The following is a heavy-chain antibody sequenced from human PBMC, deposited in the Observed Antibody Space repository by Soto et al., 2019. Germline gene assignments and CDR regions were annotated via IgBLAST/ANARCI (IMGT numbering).Heavy chain of an antibody. V-gene: IGHV1-8*01. Sequence: GASVKVSCKASGYTFTSYDINWVRQATGQGLEWMGWMNPNSGNTGYAQKFQGRVTMTRNTSISTAYMELSSLRSEDTAVYYCARGLFYYDILTGYYHNWFDPWGQGTLVTV. CDR3: ARGLFYYDILTGYYHNWFDP. D-gene: IGHD3-9*01. J-gene: IGHJ5*02. CDR1: GYTFTSYD. CDR2: MNPNSGNT.